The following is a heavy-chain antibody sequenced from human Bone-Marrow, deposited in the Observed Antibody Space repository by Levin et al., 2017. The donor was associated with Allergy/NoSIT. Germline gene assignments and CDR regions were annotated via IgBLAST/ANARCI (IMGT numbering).Heavy chain of an antibody. V-gene: IGHV1-3*01. J-gene: IGHJ4*02. D-gene: IGHD6-13*01. Sequence: ASVKVSCNASGYTFTSYGIHWVRQAPGQRLEWMGWINAGSGNTKYSQNFQGTVTITRDTSATTAYMELNSLRSEDTAVFYCARSQTAGGTLYFDYWGQGTLVTVSA. CDR1: GYTFTSYG. CDR3: ARSQTAGGTLYFDY. CDR2: INAGSGNT.